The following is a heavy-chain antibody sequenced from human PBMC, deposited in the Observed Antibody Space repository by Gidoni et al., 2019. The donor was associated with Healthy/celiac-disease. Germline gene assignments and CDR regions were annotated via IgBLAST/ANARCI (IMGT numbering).Heavy chain of an antibody. CDR3: AKTRRPVRPGDRPGTSFGMDV. V-gene: IGHV3-23*01. CDR2: ISGSGGST. Sequence: SYAMSWVRQAPGKGLAWVSAISGSGGSTYYADSVKGRFTISRDNSNNTLYLQKNSLGAEDTAVDYCAKTRRPVRPGDRPGTSFGMDVWGQGTTVTVSS. CDR1: SYA. J-gene: IGHJ6*02. D-gene: IGHD3-10*01.